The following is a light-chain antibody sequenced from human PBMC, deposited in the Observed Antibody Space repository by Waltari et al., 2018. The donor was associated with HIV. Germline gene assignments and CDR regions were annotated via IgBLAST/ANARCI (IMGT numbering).Light chain of an antibody. J-gene: IGLJ3*02. CDR1: SGRVASNS. CDR2: KDD. V-gene: IGLV6-57*03. Sequence: NFMLTQPHSVSASPGKTVTISCTRSSGRVASNSVQWYQQRPGSAPTTVIYKDDQRPPGAPDLFSGSINSSSNTASLTSSGRNTEDEADYFCQSYHGITAVFCGGTKLTVL. CDR3: QSYHGITAV.